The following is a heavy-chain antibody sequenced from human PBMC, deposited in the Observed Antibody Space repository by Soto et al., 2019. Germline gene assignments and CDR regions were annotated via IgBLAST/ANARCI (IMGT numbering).Heavy chain of an antibody. V-gene: IGHV3-30*03. CDR2: ISYDATNK. CDR3: VADYVATDTFDI. J-gene: IGHJ3*02. CDR1: GFTFSSCG. Sequence: VQLVESGGGLVQPGGSLRLSCAASGFTFSSCGMHWVRQAPGKGLEWVTVISYDATNKYYADSVKGRFTISRDNSKNTLYLQMNSLRAEDTAVYYCVADYVATDTFDIWGPGTMVTVSS. D-gene: IGHD3-10*02.